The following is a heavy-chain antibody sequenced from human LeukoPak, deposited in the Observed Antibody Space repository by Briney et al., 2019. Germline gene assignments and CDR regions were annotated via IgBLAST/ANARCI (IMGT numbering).Heavy chain of an antibody. D-gene: IGHD3-9*01. Sequence: SETLSLASTVSGGSISSYYCSWIRQPPEKGLGWIGYIYYSGSTNYNPSLKSRVTISVDTSKNQFSLKLSSVTAADTAAYYCARQSVGYAYAYYDILTPFDYWGQGTLVTVSS. V-gene: IGHV4-59*08. CDR1: GGSISSYY. CDR3: ARQSVGYAYAYYDILTPFDY. J-gene: IGHJ4*02. CDR2: IYYSGST.